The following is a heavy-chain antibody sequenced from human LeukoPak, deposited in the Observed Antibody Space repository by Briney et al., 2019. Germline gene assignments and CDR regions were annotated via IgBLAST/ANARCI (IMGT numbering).Heavy chain of an antibody. CDR1: GFTFSSYA. J-gene: IGHJ4*02. CDR2: ISGSGGST. D-gene: IGHD5-24*01. Sequence: GGSLRLSCAASGFTFSSYAMSWVRQAPGKGLEWVSAISGSGGSTYYADSVKGRFTISRDNSKNTLYLQMNSPRAEDTAVYYCAKDPTGWLQLYYFDYWGQGTLVTVSS. V-gene: IGHV3-23*01. CDR3: AKDPTGWLQLYYFDY.